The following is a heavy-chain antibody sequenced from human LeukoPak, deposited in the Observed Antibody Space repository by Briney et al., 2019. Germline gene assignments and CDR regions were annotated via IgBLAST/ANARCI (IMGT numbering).Heavy chain of an antibody. J-gene: IGHJ6*03. D-gene: IGHD6-19*01. CDR2: IYHSGST. CDR1: GGSISSSNW. CDR3: ARDGGQWLVKIPYYYYMDV. V-gene: IGHV4-4*02. Sequence: SETLSLTCAVSGGSISSSNWWSWVRQPPGKGLEWIGEIYHSGSTNYNPSLKSRVTISVDKSKNQFSLKLSSVTAADTAVYYCARDGGQWLVKIPYYYYMDVWGKGTTVTVSS.